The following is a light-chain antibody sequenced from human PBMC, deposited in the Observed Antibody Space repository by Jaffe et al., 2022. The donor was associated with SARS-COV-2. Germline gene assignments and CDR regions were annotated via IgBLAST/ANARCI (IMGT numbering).Light chain of an antibody. Sequence: DIQLTQSPSFLSISVGDRVTITCRASQGISDYFAWYQQKPGKAPKLLIHAASTLQSGVPSRFSGSGSGTEFTLTISSLQPEDFATYYCQQLNSYPRTFGQGTTVEIK. CDR3: QQLNSYPRT. CDR1: QGISDY. V-gene: IGKV1-9*01. J-gene: IGKJ1*01. CDR2: AAS.